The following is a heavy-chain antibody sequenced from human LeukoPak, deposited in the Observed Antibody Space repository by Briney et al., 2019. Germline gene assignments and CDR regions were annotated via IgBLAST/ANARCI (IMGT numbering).Heavy chain of an antibody. CDR3: ARISPSNWFDP. CDR2: VSGGGGTT. V-gene: IGHV3-23*01. D-gene: IGHD3-16*01. J-gene: IGHJ5*02. Sequence: GGSLRLSCAASGFTFTNYVMSWVRQAPGKGLEWVSSVSGGGGTTYYADSVKGRFAISGDNSKDTLYLQMNSLRAEDTAVYYCARISPSNWFDPWGQGTLVTVSS. CDR1: GFTFTNYV.